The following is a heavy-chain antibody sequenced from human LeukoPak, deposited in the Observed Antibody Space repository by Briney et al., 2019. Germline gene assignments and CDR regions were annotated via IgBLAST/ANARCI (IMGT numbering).Heavy chain of an antibody. V-gene: IGHV1-69*06. CDR2: IIPIFGTA. Sequence: ASVKDSCKDSGGSFSSYAISWVRQATGQRLEWMGGIIPIFGTANYAQTFQGRVTITADKSTSTAYMELSSLRSEDTAVYYCARAPLDYGDSRAAFDIWGQGTMVTVSS. J-gene: IGHJ3*02. CDR1: GGSFSSYA. D-gene: IGHD4-17*01. CDR3: ARAPLDYGDSRAAFDI.